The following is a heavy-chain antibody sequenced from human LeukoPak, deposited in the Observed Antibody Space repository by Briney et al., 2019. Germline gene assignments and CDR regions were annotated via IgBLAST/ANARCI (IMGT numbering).Heavy chain of an antibody. J-gene: IGHJ1*01. Sequence: PGGSLRLSCAAPGFTFSSYSMNWVRQAPGKGLEWVSSISSSSSYIYYADSVKGRFTISRDNAKNSLYLQMNSLRAEDTAVYYCARAKVFDAEYFQHWGQGTLVTVSS. CDR1: GFTFSSYS. D-gene: IGHD3-10*02. V-gene: IGHV3-21*01. CDR3: ARAKVFDAEYFQH. CDR2: ISSSSSYI.